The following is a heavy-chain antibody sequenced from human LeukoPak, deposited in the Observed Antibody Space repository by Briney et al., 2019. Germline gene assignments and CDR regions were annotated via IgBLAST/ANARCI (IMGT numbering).Heavy chain of an antibody. Sequence: ASVKVSCKASGYTFTSYGISWVRQAPGQGLEWMGWISAYNGNTNCAQKLQGRVTMTTDTSTSTAYMELRSLRSDDTAVYYCARAAYYYDSSPNWFDPWGQGTLVTVSS. D-gene: IGHD3-22*01. J-gene: IGHJ5*02. CDR2: ISAYNGNT. CDR1: GYTFTSYG. V-gene: IGHV1-18*01. CDR3: ARAAYYYDSSPNWFDP.